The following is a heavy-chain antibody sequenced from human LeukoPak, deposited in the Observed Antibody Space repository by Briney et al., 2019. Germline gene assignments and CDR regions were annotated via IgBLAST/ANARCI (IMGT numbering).Heavy chain of an antibody. D-gene: IGHD1-26*01. CDR2: TYYRSKWNT. V-gene: IGHV6-1*01. Sequence: SQTLSLTCAISGDSVSSNSASWNWIRQSPSRGLEWLGRTYYRSKWNTDYAVSVKGRITISPDTSKNQFSLYLNSVTPEDTAVNYCARDPDSSYEWGPFDPWGQGTLVTVSS. CDR3: ARDPDSSYEWGPFDP. CDR1: GDSVSSNSAS. J-gene: IGHJ5*02.